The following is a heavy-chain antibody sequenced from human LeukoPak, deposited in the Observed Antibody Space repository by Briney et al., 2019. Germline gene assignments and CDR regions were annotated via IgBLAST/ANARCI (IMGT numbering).Heavy chain of an antibody. D-gene: IGHD3-3*01. CDR3: ARVYKPYYDFWSGGFSYMDV. V-gene: IGHV1-46*01. CDR2: INPSGGST. J-gene: IGHJ6*03. Sequence: GASVKVSCKASGYTFTSYYMHWMRQAPGQGLEWMGIINPSGGSTSYAQKFQGRVTMTRDMSTSTVYMELSSLRSEDTAVYYCARVYKPYYDFWSGGFSYMDVWGKGTTVTVSS. CDR1: GYTFTSYY.